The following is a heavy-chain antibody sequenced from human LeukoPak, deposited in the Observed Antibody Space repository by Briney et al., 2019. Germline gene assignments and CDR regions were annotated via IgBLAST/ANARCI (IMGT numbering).Heavy chain of an antibody. Sequence: GGSLRLSCAASGFTFSSYGMHWVRQAPGKGLKWVAFLRYDGSNKYYADSVKGRFTISRDNSKNTLYLQMNSLRAEDTAVYYCAAFTYYYDSSGYSQGDYWGQGTLVTVSS. D-gene: IGHD3-22*01. V-gene: IGHV3-30*02. CDR1: GFTFSSYG. CDR2: LRYDGSNK. J-gene: IGHJ4*02. CDR3: AAFTYYYDSSGYSQGDY.